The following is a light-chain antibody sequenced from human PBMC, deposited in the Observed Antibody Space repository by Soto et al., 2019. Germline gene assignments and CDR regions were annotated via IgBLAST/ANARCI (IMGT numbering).Light chain of an antibody. CDR3: QKYNSAPWT. Sequence: DIQMTQSPSSLSASVGDRVTITCRASQGISNSLAGYQKKPGKVPKLLIYAASTLQSGVTSRFSVSGSGTDFTLTISSLQTEDVATYYYQKYNSAPWTFGQGTKVEIK. CDR1: QGISNS. V-gene: IGKV1-27*01. CDR2: AAS. J-gene: IGKJ1*01.